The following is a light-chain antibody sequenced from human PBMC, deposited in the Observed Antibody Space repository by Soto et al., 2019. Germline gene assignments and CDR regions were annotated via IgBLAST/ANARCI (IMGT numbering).Light chain of an antibody. CDR2: STT. CDR1: TSNIGSNT. CDR3: GAWNNSMKGWM. Sequence: QAVVTQPPSASGTPGQKVTISCSGNTSNIGSNTVNWYQQFPETAPKLLIFSTTQRPSGVPARFSGSKSGTSASLANGGLQPDDEAHYYCGAWNNSMKGWMFGGRTKRTV. J-gene: IGLJ3*02. V-gene: IGLV1-44*01.